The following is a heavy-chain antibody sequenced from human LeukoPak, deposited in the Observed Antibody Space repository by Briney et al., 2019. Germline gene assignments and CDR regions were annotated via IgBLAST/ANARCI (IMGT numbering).Heavy chain of an antibody. CDR2: ISSSGTTI. V-gene: IGHV3-48*03. J-gene: IGHJ6*02. CDR3: ARGGRSYGMDV. CDR1: GFTFSHYE. Sequence: PGGSLRLSCAASGFTFSHYEMNWVRQAPGKGLEWVSYISSSGTTIYYTDSVKGRFTISRDNAKNSLYLQMNSLRAEDTALYYCARGGRSYGMDVWGQGTTVTVSS.